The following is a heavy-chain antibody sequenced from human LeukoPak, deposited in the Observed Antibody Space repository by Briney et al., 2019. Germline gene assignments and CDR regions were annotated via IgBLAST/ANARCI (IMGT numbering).Heavy chain of an antibody. CDR1: GFTFSSYA. CDR2: ISYDGSNK. D-gene: IGHD3-10*01. Sequence: GRSLRLSCAASGFTFSSYAMHWVRQAPGKGLEWVAVISYDGSNKYYADSVKGRFTISRDNSKNTLYLQMNSLRAEDTAVYYCARGGYGSGSYYLNCDIDYWGQGTLVTVSS. CDR3: ARGGYGSGSYYLNCDIDY. J-gene: IGHJ4*02. V-gene: IGHV3-30-3*01.